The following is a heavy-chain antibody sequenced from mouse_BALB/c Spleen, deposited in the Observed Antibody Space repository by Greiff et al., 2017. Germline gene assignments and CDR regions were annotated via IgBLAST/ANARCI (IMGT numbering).Heavy chain of an antibody. CDR3: ASLVGYYAMDY. CDR1: GYTFTSYV. V-gene: IGHV1-14*01. J-gene: IGHJ4*01. Sequence: EVQLQQSGPELVKPGASVKMSCTASGYTFTSYVMHWVKQKPGQGLEWIGYINPYNDGTKYNEKFKGKVTLTSDKSSSTAYMELSSLTSEDSAVYYCASLVGYYAMDYWGQGTSVTVSS. CDR2: INPYNDGT. D-gene: IGHD2-2*01.